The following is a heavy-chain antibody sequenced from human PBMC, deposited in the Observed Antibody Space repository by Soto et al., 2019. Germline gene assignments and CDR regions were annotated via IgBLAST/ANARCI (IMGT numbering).Heavy chain of an antibody. CDR2: ISYDGSNK. D-gene: IGHD6-13*01. V-gene: IGHV3-30*18. J-gene: IGHJ4*02. CDR1: GFTFRSYG. CDR3: AKDPDWQQMVPDYFDY. Sequence: QVQLVESGGGVVQPGSSLRLSCAASGFTFRSYGMHWVRQAPGKGLECVAIISYDGSNKYYADSVRGRFTISRDLSRNTLYLQMDSLRADDTAVYYCAKDPDWQQMVPDYFDYWGQGTLVTVSS.